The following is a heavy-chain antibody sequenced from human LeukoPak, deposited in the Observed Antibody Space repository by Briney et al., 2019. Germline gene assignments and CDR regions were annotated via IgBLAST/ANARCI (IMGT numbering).Heavy chain of an antibody. J-gene: IGHJ4*02. V-gene: IGHV3-53*01. D-gene: IGHD3-16*01. CDR2: IYSGGST. CDR1: GFTVSSNY. CDR3: AKGGGYASSPFDY. Sequence: SGGSLRLSCVASGFTVSSNYMSWVRQAPGKGLEWVSVIYSGGSTYYADSVKGRFTISRHNSKNTLYLQMNSLRAEDTAVYYCAKGGGYASSPFDYWGQGTLVTVSS.